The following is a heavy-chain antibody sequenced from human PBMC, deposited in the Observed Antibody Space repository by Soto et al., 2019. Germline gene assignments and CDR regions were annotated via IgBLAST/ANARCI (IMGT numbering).Heavy chain of an antibody. V-gene: IGHV3-30*18. J-gene: IGHJ6*02. CDR2: ISYEGSNK. CDR3: TKDLRGYYYGSGSYHYGMDV. Sequence: GGSLRLSCAASGFTFSSYAMHWVRQAPGKGLEWVAVISYEGSNKKYADSVKGRFTMSRDNSNNTLYLQMNSLRAEDTAVYYCTKDLRGYYYGSGSYHYGMDVWGQGTTVTVLL. CDR1: GFTFSSYA. D-gene: IGHD3-10*01.